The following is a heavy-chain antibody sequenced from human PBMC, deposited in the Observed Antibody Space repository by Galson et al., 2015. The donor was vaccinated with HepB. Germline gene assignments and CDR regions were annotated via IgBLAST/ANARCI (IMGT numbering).Heavy chain of an antibody. CDR2: MNPKSTNT. D-gene: IGHD1-26*01. CDR3: ARAVRNQLLSEY. J-gene: IGHJ4*02. V-gene: IGHV1-8*01. CDR1: GYTFTSYD. Sequence: SVKVSCKASGYTFTSYDVTWVRQAPGQGLEWMGWMNPKSTNTGYARKFQGRVTMTGDTSMDTAYMGLSSLTSEDTAVHYCARAVRNQLLSEYWGQGTLVTVSS.